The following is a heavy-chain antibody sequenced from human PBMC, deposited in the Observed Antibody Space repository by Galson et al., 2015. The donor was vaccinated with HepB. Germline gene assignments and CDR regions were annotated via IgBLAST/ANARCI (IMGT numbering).Heavy chain of an antibody. CDR1: GGTFSSYT. J-gene: IGHJ4*02. V-gene: IGHV1-69*02. D-gene: IGHD1-7*01. Sequence: SVKVSCKASGGTFSSYTISWVRQAPGQGLEWMGRIIPILGIANYAQKFQGRVTITRDTSASTAYMELSSLRSEDTAVYYCARSLGFPITGTHTTFDYWGQ. CDR3: ARSLGFPITGTHTTFDY. CDR2: IIPILGIA.